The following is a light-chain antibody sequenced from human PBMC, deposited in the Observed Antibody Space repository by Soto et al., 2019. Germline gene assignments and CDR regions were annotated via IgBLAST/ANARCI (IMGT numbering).Light chain of an antibody. CDR3: QQSYSSSWT. CDR1: QSISSW. V-gene: IGKV1-39*01. J-gene: IGKJ1*01. CDR2: AAS. Sequence: DIQMTQSPSTLSGSVGDRVTITCRASQSISSWLAWYQQKPGKAPNLLIYAASSLQSGVPSRFSGSGSGTDFTLTISSLQPEDFGTYYCQQSYSSSWTFGQGTKVDIK.